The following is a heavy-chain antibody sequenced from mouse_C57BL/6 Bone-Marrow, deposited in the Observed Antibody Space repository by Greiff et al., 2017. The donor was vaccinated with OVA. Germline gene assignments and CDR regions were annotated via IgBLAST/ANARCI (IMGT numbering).Heavy chain of an antibody. D-gene: IGHD2-3*01. CDR1: GFTIKDDY. CDR2: IDPENGDT. V-gene: IGHV14-4*01. Sequence: VQLQQSGAELVRPGASVKLSCTASGFTIKDDYMHWVKQRPEQGLEWIGWIDPENGDTEYASKFQGKATITADTSSNTAYLQLSSLTSEDTAVYYCTTGYDGSYWGQGTTLTVSS. CDR3: TTGYDGSY. J-gene: IGHJ2*01.